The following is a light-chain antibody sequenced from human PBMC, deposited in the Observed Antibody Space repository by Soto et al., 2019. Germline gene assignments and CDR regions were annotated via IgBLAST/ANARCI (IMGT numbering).Light chain of an antibody. CDR3: QQFGSSSMYT. J-gene: IGKJ2*01. CDR1: QSVSSTY. Sequence: EIVLTQSPGTLSLSPGERATLSCRASQSVSSTYLAWYQQKPGQAPRLLIHGASSRATGIPDRFSGSGSGADFTLTISRLEPEAFAVYYCQQFGSSSMYTFGQGTKLEIK. V-gene: IGKV3-20*01. CDR2: GAS.